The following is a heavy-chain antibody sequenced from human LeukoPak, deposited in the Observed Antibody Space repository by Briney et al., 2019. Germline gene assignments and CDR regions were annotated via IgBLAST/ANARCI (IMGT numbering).Heavy chain of an antibody. V-gene: IGHV1-3*01. J-gene: IGHJ5*02. CDR1: GYTFTNYG. D-gene: IGHD3-9*01. CDR3: AKTAYDILTGEIHNWFDP. CDR2: INAGNGNT. Sequence: ASVKVSCKASGYTFTNYGMNWVRQAPGQRLEWMGWINAGNGNTKYSQKFQGRVTITRDTSASTAYMELSSLRSEDTAVYFCAKTAYDILTGEIHNWFDPWGQGTLVTVSS.